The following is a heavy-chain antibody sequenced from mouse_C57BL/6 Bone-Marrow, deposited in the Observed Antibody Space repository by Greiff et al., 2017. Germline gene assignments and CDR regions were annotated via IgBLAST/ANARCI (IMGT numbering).Heavy chain of an antibody. Sequence: QVQLQQPGAELVMPGASVKLSCKASGYTFTSYWMHWVKQRPGQGLEWIGEIDPSASYTNYNQKFKDQSTLTVDKSSSTAYMQLSSLTSEDSAVYYWAREEDDDYLDYGGQGTTVTVS. J-gene: IGHJ2*01. CDR2: IDPSASYT. D-gene: IGHD2-3*01. CDR3: AREEDDDYLDY. CDR1: GYTFTSYW. V-gene: IGHV1-69*01.